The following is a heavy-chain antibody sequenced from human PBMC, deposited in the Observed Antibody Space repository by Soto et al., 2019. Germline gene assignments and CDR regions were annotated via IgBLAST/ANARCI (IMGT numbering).Heavy chain of an antibody. D-gene: IGHD2-21*01. J-gene: IGHJ4*02. Sequence: EVQLVESGGGLVKPGGSLRLSCAAAGCTFSNAWMNWVRQAPGKGLEWVGRIKSKTDGGTTDYAAPVKGRFTISRDDSKNTLYLQMNSLKTEDTAVYYCIVRYPYYFDYWGQGTLVTVSS. V-gene: IGHV3-15*07. CDR1: GCTFSNAW. CDR2: IKSKTDGGTT. CDR3: IVRYPYYFDY.